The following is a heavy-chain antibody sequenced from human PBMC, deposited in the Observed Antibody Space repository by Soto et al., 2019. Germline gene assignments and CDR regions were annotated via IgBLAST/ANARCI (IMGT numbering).Heavy chain of an antibody. CDR3: AATTSIAIGLRY. V-gene: IGHV1-18*01. CDR2: SSALNGFT. D-gene: IGHD6-6*01. Sequence: QLQLVQSGSEVKKPGASVKVSCKTSGFTFTNYGFTWVRQAPGKGLEWMGWSSALNGFTNYAQDFQGRVTLTTDSSTNTAYMELRGLRADDTALYYCAATTSIAIGLRYWGQGTLVSVAS. J-gene: IGHJ4*02. CDR1: GFTFTNYG.